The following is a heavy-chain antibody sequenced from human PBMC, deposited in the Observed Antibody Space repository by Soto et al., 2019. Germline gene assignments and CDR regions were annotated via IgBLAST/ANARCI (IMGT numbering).Heavy chain of an antibody. CDR3: ARGNRGYSYGSFDY. CDR1: GGSISSGDYY. J-gene: IGHJ4*02. D-gene: IGHD5-18*01. Sequence: QVQLQESGPGLVKPSQTLSLTCTVSGGSISSGDYYWSWIRQPPGKGLEWTGYIYYSGSTYYNPSLKSRVTISVDTSKNKFALKLSSVTAADTAVYYCARGNRGYSYGSFDYWGQGTLVTVSS. CDR2: IYYSGST. V-gene: IGHV4-30-4*01.